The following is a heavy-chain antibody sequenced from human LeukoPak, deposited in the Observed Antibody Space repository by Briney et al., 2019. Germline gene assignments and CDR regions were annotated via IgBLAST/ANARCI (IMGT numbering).Heavy chain of an antibody. CDR3: ARDTGFSMLRGILF. CDR2: INTNTGNP. D-gene: IGHD3-10*01. Sequence: ASVKVSCKASGYTFTSYAMNWVRQAPGQGLEWMGWINTNTGNPTYAQGFTGRFVFSLDTSVSTAYLQISSLKAEDTAVYYCARDTGFSMLRGILFWGQGTLVTVSS. J-gene: IGHJ4*02. CDR1: GYTFTSYA. V-gene: IGHV7-4-1*02.